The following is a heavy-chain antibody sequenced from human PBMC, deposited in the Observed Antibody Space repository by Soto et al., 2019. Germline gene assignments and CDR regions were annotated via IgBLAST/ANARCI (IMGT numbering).Heavy chain of an antibody. Sequence: QVQLVESGGGVVQPGRSLRLSCAASGFTFSSYAMHWVRQAPGKGLEWVAVISYDGSNKYYADSGKGRFTISRDNSKNTLYLQMNSLRAEDTAVYYCAREYSVRGVRGFDYWGQGTLVTVSS. V-gene: IGHV3-30-3*01. CDR1: GFTFSSYA. CDR2: ISYDGSNK. D-gene: IGHD3-10*01. J-gene: IGHJ4*02. CDR3: AREYSVRGVRGFDY.